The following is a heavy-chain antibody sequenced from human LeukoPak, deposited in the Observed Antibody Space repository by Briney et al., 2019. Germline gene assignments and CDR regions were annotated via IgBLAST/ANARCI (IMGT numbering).Heavy chain of an antibody. D-gene: IGHD6-19*01. V-gene: IGHV3-48*04. Sequence: GGSLRLSCAASGFTFSSYSMNWVRQAPGKGLEWVSYISSSGSTIYYADSVKGRFTISRDNAKNSLYLQMNSLRAEDTAVYYCARDEGGWYEDYWGQGTLVTVSS. CDR1: GFTFSSYS. J-gene: IGHJ4*02. CDR2: ISSSGSTI. CDR3: ARDEGGWYEDY.